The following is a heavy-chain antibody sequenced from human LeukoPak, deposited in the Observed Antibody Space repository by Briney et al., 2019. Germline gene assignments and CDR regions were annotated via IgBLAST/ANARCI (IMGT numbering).Heavy chain of an antibody. CDR3: ARDLKRFRGFDP. Sequence: ASVKVSCKASGYTFTGYYMHWVRQAPGQGLEWMGRINPNSGGTKYAQKFHGRVTMTRDTSITTAYMELSRLRYDDTAVYYCARDLKRFRGFDPWGQGTLVTVSS. J-gene: IGHJ5*02. D-gene: IGHD5-24*01. V-gene: IGHV1-2*06. CDR1: GYTFTGYY. CDR2: INPNSGGT.